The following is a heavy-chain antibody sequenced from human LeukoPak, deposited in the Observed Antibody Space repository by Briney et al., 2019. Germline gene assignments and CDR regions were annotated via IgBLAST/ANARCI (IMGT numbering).Heavy chain of an antibody. CDR3: ARDFGDYGDYGGGASEI. J-gene: IGHJ4*02. CDR1: GFTFSSYA. V-gene: IGHV3-30-3*01. Sequence: GGSLRLSCAASGFTFSSYAMHWVRQAPGKGLEWVAVISYDGSNKYYADSVKGRFTISRDNSKNTLYLQMNSLRAEDTAVYYCARDFGDYGDYGGGASEIWGQGTLVTVSS. CDR2: ISYDGSNK. D-gene: IGHD4-17*01.